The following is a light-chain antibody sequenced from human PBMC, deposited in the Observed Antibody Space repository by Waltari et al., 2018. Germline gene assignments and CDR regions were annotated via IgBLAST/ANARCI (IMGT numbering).Light chain of an antibody. CDR2: DVS. Sequence: QSALSQPASVSASFGQSITISCTVTSSDVGYSDSFSWYQHHPGKAPNVIIYDVSKRPSGVPNRFSGSNYVKRASLTISGLQPDDEAVYYCCAFAVGDTYVFGSGTNVTV. CDR3: CAFAVGDTYV. CDR1: SSDVGYSDS. J-gene: IGLJ1*01. V-gene: IGLV2-23*02.